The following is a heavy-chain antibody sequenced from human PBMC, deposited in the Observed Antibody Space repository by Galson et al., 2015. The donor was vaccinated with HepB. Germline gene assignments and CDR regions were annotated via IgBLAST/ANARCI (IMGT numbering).Heavy chain of an antibody. D-gene: IGHD3-10*01. J-gene: IGHJ4*02. V-gene: IGHV3-23*01. CDR3: AKDQPNRAITMVRGVTRGYFDY. Sequence: SLRLSCAASGFTFSSYAMSWVRQAPGKGLEWVSAISGSGGSTYYADSVKGRFTISRDNSKNTLYLQMNSLRAEDTAVYYCAKDQPNRAITMVRGVTRGYFDYWGQGTLVTVSS. CDR2: ISGSGGST. CDR1: GFTFSSYA.